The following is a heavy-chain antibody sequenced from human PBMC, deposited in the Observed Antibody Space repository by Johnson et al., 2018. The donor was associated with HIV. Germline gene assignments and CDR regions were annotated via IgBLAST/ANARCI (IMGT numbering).Heavy chain of an antibody. V-gene: IGHV3-30*03. CDR1: GFTFNNYW. D-gene: IGHD2-2*02. CDR2: ISYDESNK. Sequence: QVQLVESGGGLVQPGVSLTLSCAASGFTFNNYWMSWVRQAPGKGLEWVAVISYDESNKYYADSVKGRFTISRDNSKNTLYLQSHSLRAEDTAVDYGAGRYCSSTSGYKGRAFDIWGQGTMVTVSS. CDR3: AGRYCSSTSGYKGRAFDI. J-gene: IGHJ3*02.